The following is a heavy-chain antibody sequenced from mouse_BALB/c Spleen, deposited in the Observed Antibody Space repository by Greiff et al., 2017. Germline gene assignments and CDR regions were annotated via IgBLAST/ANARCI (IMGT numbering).Heavy chain of an antibody. V-gene: IGHV2-4-1*01. Sequence: VKLVESGPGLVQPSQSLSITCTVSGFSLTSYGVHWVRQSPGKGLEWLGVIWSGGSTDYNAAFISRLSISKDNSKSQVFFKMNSLQADDTAIYYCARNRGDYDGPFAYWGQGTLVTVSA. J-gene: IGHJ3*01. D-gene: IGHD2-4*01. CDR2: IWSGGST. CDR3: ARNRGDYDGPFAY. CDR1: GFSLTSYG.